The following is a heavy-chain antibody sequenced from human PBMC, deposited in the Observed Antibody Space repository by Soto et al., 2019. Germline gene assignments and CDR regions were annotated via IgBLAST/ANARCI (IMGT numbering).Heavy chain of an antibody. Sequence: QVQLVESGGGVVKPGRSLRLSFAASGFTFSSYGMHWVRQAPGKGLGWGAVIWYDGRNKYYADSVKGRFTISSDNSKNTLYLQMNSLRAEDTAVYYCARERGIAVAGTYFDYWGQGTLVTVSS. CDR2: IWYDGRNK. CDR1: GFTFSSYG. V-gene: IGHV3-33*01. J-gene: IGHJ4*02. D-gene: IGHD6-19*01. CDR3: ARERGIAVAGTYFDY.